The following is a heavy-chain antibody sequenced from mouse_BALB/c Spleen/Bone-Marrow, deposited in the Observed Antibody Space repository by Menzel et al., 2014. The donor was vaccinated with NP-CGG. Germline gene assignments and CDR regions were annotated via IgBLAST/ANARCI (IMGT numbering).Heavy chain of an antibody. D-gene: IGHD3-2*01. CDR2: INPGSGGA. J-gene: IGHJ2*01. CDR3: AREWTARAVDY. V-gene: IGHV1-54*01. CDR1: GYAFTNYL. Sequence: QVQLQQSGAELVRPGTSVKVSCKASGYAFTNYLIEWVKQRPGQGLEWIGVINPGSGGANYNEKFKGKATLTADKSSSTAYMQLNSLTSDDSAVYFCAREWTARAVDYWGQGTTLTVSS.